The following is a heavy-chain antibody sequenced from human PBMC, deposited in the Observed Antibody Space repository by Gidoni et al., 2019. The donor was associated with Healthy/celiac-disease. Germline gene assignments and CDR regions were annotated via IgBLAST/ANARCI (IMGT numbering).Heavy chain of an antibody. Sequence: QVQLQQWGAGLLKPSETLSLTCAVYGGSFSGYYWSWIRQPPGKGLEWIGELNHSGSTNYNPSLKSRVTISVDTSKNQFSLKLSSVTAADTAVYYCARPSTYARDAFDIWGQGTMVTVSS. CDR1: GGSFSGYY. J-gene: IGHJ3*02. D-gene: IGHD2-2*01. CDR3: ARPSTYARDAFDI. V-gene: IGHV4-34*01. CDR2: LNHSGST.